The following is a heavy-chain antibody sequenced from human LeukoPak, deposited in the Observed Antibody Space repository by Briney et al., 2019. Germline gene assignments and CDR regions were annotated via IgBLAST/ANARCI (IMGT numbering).Heavy chain of an antibody. D-gene: IGHD2-15*01. CDR3: AREESSCSGGSCYIDY. CDR1: GYTFTGYY. J-gene: IGHJ4*02. V-gene: IGHV1-2*02. CDR2: ISPDSGDT. Sequence: ASVKVSCKASGYTFTGYYMRWVRQAPGQGLEWMGWISPDSGDTNYAQKFQGRVTMTRDTSISAAHMELSRLTSDDTAVFYCAREESSCSGGSCYIDYWGQGTLVTVSS.